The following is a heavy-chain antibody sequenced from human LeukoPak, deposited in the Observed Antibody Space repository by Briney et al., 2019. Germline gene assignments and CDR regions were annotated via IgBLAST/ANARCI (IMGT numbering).Heavy chain of an antibody. V-gene: IGHV3-48*01. CDR3: ARDLGATGEPDY. D-gene: IGHD7-27*01. Sequence: GGSLRLSCAASGFTLSSYSMNWVRQAPGKGLEWITYSSFSGDITYYADSVKGRFTTSRDNGKNSLYLQMNSLRVDDTAVYYCARDLGATGEPDYWGQGTLVTVSS. CDR1: GFTLSSYS. J-gene: IGHJ4*02. CDR2: SSFSGDIT.